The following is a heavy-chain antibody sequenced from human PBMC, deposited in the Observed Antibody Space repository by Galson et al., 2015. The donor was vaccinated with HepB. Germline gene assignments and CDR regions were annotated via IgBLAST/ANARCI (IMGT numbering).Heavy chain of an antibody. CDR2: IYYSGST. CDR3: AGWGGNSVRDDY. D-gene: IGHD4-23*01. V-gene: IGHV4-59*08. Sequence: ATLSLPCTVSGGSISSYYWSWIRQPPGKGLEWIGYIYYSGSTNYNPSLKSRVTISVDTSKNQFSLKLSSVTAADTAVYYCAGWGGNSVRDDYWGQGTLVTVSS. J-gene: IGHJ4*02. CDR1: GGSISSYY.